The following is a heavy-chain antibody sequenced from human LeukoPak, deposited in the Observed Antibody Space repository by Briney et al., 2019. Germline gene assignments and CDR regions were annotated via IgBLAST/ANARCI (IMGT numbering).Heavy chain of an antibody. CDR2: ISVSGGGT. J-gene: IGHJ4*02. Sequence: GGSLRLSCATSGFTFSSYAMSWVRQAPGKGLEWVSTISVSGGGTYYADSVKGRFTISRDNSKHTLYLQMNSLRAEDTAVYYCAKGQSNSGFDYWGQGTLVTVSS. V-gene: IGHV3-23*01. CDR3: AKGQSNSGFDY. CDR1: GFTFSSYA. D-gene: IGHD1-26*01.